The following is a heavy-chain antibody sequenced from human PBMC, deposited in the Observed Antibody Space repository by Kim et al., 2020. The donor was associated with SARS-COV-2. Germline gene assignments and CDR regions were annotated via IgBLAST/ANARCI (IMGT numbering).Heavy chain of an antibody. CDR2: ISSSGSTI. V-gene: IGHV3-48*03. Sequence: GGSLRLSCAASGFTFSSYEMNWVRQAPGKGLEWVSYISSSGSTIYYADSVKGRFTISRDNAKNSLYLQMNSLRAEDTAVYYCAAGAQEYSSGWVDIFDYWGQGTLVTVSS. CDR3: AAGAQEYSSGWVDIFDY. J-gene: IGHJ4*02. CDR1: GFTFSSYE. D-gene: IGHD6-19*01.